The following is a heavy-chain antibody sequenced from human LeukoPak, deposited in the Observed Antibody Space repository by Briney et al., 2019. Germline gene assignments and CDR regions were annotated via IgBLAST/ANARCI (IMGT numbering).Heavy chain of an antibody. CDR1: GFTFSSYA. CDR2: ISYDGSNK. CDR3: AKPLGYCSGGSCYQYYGMDV. D-gene: IGHD2-15*01. V-gene: IGHV3-30-3*02. Sequence: GRSLRLSCAASGFTFSSYAMHWVRQAPGKGLEWVAVISYDGSNKYYADSVKGRFTISRDNSKNTLYLQMNSLRAEDTAVYYCAKPLGYCSGGSCYQYYGMDVWGQGTTVTVSS. J-gene: IGHJ6*02.